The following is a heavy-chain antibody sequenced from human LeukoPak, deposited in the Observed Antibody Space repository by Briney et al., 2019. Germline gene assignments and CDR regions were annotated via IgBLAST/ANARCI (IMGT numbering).Heavy chain of an antibody. CDR3: AKDRIAARPRDAFDI. CDR1: GFTFSSYG. CDR2: ISYDGSNK. D-gene: IGHD6-6*01. V-gene: IGHV3-30*18. Sequence: PGRSLRLSCAASGFTFSSYGMHWVRQAPGKGLEWVAVISYDGSNKYYADSVKGRFTISRDNSKNTLYLQMNSLRAEDTAVYYCAKDRIAARPRDAFDIWGQGTMVTVSS. J-gene: IGHJ3*02.